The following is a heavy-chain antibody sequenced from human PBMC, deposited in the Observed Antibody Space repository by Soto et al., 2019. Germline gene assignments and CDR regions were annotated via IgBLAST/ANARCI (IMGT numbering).Heavy chain of an antibody. Sequence: QVQLQESGPGLVKPSETLSLTCTVSGGSISSYYWSWIRQPPGKGLEWIGYIYYSGSTNYNPSLKSRVTISVDTSKNQFSLKLSSVTAADTAVYYCARDSAVVRGVFDYWGQGTLVTVSS. D-gene: IGHD3-16*02. J-gene: IGHJ4*02. CDR2: IYYSGST. CDR3: ARDSAVVRGVFDY. V-gene: IGHV4-59*01. CDR1: GGSISSYY.